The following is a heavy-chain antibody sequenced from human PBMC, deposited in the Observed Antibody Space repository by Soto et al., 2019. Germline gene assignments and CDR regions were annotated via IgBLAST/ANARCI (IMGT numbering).Heavy chain of an antibody. CDR2: IFWDDDK. CDR3: AHRSRGYAYYFDQ. Sequence: QITLKESGPTLVKPTQTLTLTCSFSGFSLSTRGVGVGWIRHPPGKTLEWLALIFWDDDKWYSPSLRSRLTITEDTSKNQVLLIMTNMDPVDTATYYCAHRSRGYAYYFDQWGQGTLVTVSS. D-gene: IGHD5-12*01. CDR1: GFSLSTRGVG. J-gene: IGHJ4*02. V-gene: IGHV2-5*02.